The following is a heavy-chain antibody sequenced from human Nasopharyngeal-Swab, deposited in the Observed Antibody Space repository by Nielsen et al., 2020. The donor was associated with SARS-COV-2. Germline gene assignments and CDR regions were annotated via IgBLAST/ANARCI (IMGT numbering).Heavy chain of an antibody. CDR2: INAENGNT. Sequence: ASVQVSCKASGYSFTSYAMHWVRQAPGQSLEWMGWINAENGNTKYSQKFQGRVTFTSKTSASTAYMELSSRRSEDTAVYYCARGSSGHPYYVDFWGQGTLVTVSS. D-gene: IGHD3-22*01. J-gene: IGHJ4*02. CDR3: ARGSSGHPYYVDF. V-gene: IGHV1-3*01. CDR1: GYSFTSYA.